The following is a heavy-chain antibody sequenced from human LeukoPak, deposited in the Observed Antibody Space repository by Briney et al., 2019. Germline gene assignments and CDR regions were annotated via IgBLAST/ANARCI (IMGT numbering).Heavy chain of an antibody. CDR3: ASYSNSWYYFDY. J-gene: IGHJ4*02. V-gene: IGHV4-59*01. CDR1: GGSITSYY. CDR2: MYYSGNS. Sequence: SETLSLTCTVSGGSITSYYWSWIRQPPGKGLECIGYMYYSGNSYYNPSLKSRVTISVDTSKNQFSLKLSSMTAADTAVYYCASYSNSWYYFDYWGQGTLVTVSS. D-gene: IGHD6-13*01.